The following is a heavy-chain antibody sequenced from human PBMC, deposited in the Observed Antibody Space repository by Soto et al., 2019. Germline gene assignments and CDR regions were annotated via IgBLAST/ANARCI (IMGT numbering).Heavy chain of an antibody. CDR3: ARYGVATAVGYFSYYGMDV. D-gene: IGHD1-26*01. CDR2: ISGYNGET. J-gene: IGHJ6*02. Sequence: QVQLVQSGPEVKKPGASVKVSCEASGYTFGWHGVTWVRQAPGQGLEWMGWISGYNGETKYAQSRQVRVTITAGSSSSTDQMELRSLTSDDTAVYYCARYGVATAVGYFSYYGMDVWGQGTMVTVSS. V-gene: IGHV1-18*01. CDR1: GYTFGWHG.